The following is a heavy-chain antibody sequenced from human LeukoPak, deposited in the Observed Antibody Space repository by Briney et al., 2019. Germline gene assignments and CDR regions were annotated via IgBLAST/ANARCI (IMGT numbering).Heavy chain of an antibody. V-gene: IGHV3-30-3*02. Sequence: PGGSLRLSCAASGFTFSYYAMHWVRQAPGKGLEWVAVISYDGSNKYYADSVKGRFTISRDNSKNTLYLQMNSLRAEDTAVYYCAKYSSTGTSAFDIWGQGTMVTVSS. CDR3: AKYSSTGTSAFDI. J-gene: IGHJ3*02. D-gene: IGHD1-1*01. CDR1: GFTFSYYA. CDR2: ISYDGSNK.